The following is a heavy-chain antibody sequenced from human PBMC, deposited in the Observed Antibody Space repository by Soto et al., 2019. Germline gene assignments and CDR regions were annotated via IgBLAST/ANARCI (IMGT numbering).Heavy chain of an antibody. CDR3: ARDNLEDIDLRGYCFDS. CDR1: GATFSTSS. J-gene: IGHJ4*02. Sequence: QVQLEQSGAEVKKPGSSVKVSCKVSGATFSTSSISWGRQAPGQGLEWMGAIIPVFGTTNYAQEFQGRLTITADESTRTAYMELTTLGSQDTALYFCARDNLEDIDLRGYCFDSWGQGTLVTVSS. D-gene: IGHD3-3*01. V-gene: IGHV1-69*01. CDR2: IIPVFGTT.